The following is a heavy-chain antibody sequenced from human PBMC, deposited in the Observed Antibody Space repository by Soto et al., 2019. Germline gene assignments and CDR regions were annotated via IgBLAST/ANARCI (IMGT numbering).Heavy chain of an antibody. CDR2: IYYSGST. Sequence: QVQLQESGPGLVKPSQTLSLTCTVSGGSISSGGYYWSWIRQHPGKGLEWIGYIYYSGSTSYNPSLKSRVTTSLDTSKTKFSLKLSSVTAADTAVYYCARGEMQPPLRDYSYGMDVWGQGTTVTVSS. CDR3: ARGEMQPPLRDYSYGMDV. CDR1: GGSISSGGYY. D-gene: IGHD3-10*01. J-gene: IGHJ6*02. V-gene: IGHV4-31*03.